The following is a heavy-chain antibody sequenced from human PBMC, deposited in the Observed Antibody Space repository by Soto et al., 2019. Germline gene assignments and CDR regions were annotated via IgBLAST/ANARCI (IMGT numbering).Heavy chain of an antibody. CDR1: GGSISSTNYS. V-gene: IGHV4-30-2*01. D-gene: IGHD2-15*01. J-gene: IGHJ4*02. Sequence: QLQLQESGSGLVKPSETLSLTCTVSGGSISSTNYSWTWIRQTPGKGLEYIGYIYHRGSSYYNPSLKSRVSMAVDMSKNQFSLTLRSVTAADTAVYYCARFQLLTSGYFDYWGPGTLVTVSS. CDR2: IYHRGSS. CDR3: ARFQLLTSGYFDY.